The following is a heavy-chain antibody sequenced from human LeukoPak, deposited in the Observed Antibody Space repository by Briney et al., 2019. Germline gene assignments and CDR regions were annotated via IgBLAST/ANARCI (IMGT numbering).Heavy chain of an antibody. CDR3: TTDIGPHAYMYDAYDI. Sequence: GGSLRLSCAASGFTFSSYGMHWVRQAPGKGLEWVGRIKSKTDGGTTDYAAPVKGRFTISRDDSKNTLYLQMNSLKTEDTAVYYCTTDIGPHAYMYDAYDIWGQGTMVTVSS. V-gene: IGHV3-15*01. D-gene: IGHD2-2*02. J-gene: IGHJ3*02. CDR2: IKSKTDGGTT. CDR1: GFTFSSYG.